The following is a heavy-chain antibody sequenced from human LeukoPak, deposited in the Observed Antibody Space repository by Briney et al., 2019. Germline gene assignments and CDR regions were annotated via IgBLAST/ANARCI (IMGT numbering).Heavy chain of an antibody. V-gene: IGHV4-39*01. Sequence: PSETLSLTCTVSGGSIGSTTYYWDWIRQPPGKELECIGSIYYSGSTYYNPSLKSRVTISLDTSKNQFSLKLSSVTAADTAVYYCARHKQSGTYYDAFDIWGQGTMVTVSS. J-gene: IGHJ3*02. CDR1: GGSIGSTTYY. D-gene: IGHD1-26*01. CDR2: IYYSGST. CDR3: ARHKQSGTYYDAFDI.